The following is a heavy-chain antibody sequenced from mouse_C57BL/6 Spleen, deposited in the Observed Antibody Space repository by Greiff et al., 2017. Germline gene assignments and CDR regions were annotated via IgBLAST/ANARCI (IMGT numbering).Heavy chain of an antibody. V-gene: IGHV1-64*01. D-gene: IGHD2-4*01. CDR2: IHPNSGST. CDR1: GYTFTSYW. CDR3: ARRPYDSFMDY. J-gene: IGHJ4*01. Sequence: QVQLQQPGAELVKPGASVKLSCKASGYTFTSYWMHWVKQRPGQGLEWIGMIHPNSGSTNYNEKFKSKATLTVDKSSSTAYMQLSSLTSEDSAVYYCARRPYDSFMDYWGQGTSVTVSS.